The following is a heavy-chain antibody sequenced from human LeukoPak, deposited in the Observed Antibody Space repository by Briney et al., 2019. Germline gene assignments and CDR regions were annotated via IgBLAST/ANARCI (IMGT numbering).Heavy chain of an antibody. D-gene: IGHD2-2*01. V-gene: IGHV4-34*01. J-gene: IGHJ4*02. CDR3: ARGYRYCSSTSCYEGNY. Sequence: SRVTISVDTSKNQFSLKLSSVTAADTAVYYCARGYRYCSSTSCYEGNYWGQGTLVTVSS.